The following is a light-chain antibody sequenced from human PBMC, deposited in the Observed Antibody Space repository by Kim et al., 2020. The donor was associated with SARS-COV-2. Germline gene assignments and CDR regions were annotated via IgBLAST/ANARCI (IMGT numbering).Light chain of an antibody. J-gene: IGKJ1*01. CDR3: QQYNKWRT. CDR1: QRVSTN. V-gene: IGKV3-15*01. Sequence: EIAMTQSPATLSVSPGERATLSCRASQRVSTNVAWYQQKPGQAPRLLIYGASTRPTGIPDRFSGSGSGTEFTLTISSLQSEDFAVYYCQQYNKWRTFGQGTKVDIK. CDR2: GAS.